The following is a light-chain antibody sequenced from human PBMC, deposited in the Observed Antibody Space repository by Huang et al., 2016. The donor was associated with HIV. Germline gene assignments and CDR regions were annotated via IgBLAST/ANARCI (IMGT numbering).Light chain of an antibody. J-gene: IGKJ4*01. V-gene: IGKV3-20*01. CDR1: QSVSSSY. CDR2: TAS. Sequence: EIVLTQSPGTLSLSPGERATLSCRASQSVSSSYLAWYQQKPGQAPRLLVYTASSRATGIPDRFSGSGSGTDFTVTISRLEPEEFAVYYCQQYDTSPPKLTFGGGTKVEIK. CDR3: QQYDTSPPKLT.